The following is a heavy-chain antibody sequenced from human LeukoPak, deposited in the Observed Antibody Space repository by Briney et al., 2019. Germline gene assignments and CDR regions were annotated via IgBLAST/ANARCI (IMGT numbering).Heavy chain of an antibody. CDR3: ARESTPRYYFDY. J-gene: IGHJ4*02. CDR2: IYSGGST. CDR1: GFTVSSNY. V-gene: IGHV3-53*05. Sequence: GGSLRLSCAASGFTVSSNYMSWVRQAPGKGLEWVSVIYSGGSTYYADSVKGRFTISRDNSKNTLYLQMNSLRAEDTAVYYCARESTPRYYFDYWGQGTLVTVSS.